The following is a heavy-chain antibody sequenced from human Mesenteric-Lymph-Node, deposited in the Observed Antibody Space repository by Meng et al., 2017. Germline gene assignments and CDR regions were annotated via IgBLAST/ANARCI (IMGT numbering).Heavy chain of an antibody. J-gene: IGHJ4*02. CDR2: IGAYSGNT. CDR1: GYSFITYG. Sequence: VELVESGGEVKRAGASVKVSCKASGYSFITYGINWVRQAPGQGLEWVGWIGAYSGNTNYARELYRRVTITRDTSASTVYMELRNLRSDDTAVYYCARDGDSSNWYEIEYWGQGTLVTVSS. D-gene: IGHD6-13*01. CDR3: ARDGDSSNWYEIEY. V-gene: IGHV1-18*01.